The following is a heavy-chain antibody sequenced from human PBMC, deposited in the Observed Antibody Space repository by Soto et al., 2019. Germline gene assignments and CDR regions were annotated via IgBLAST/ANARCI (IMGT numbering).Heavy chain of an antibody. V-gene: IGHV4-30-4*01. CDR1: GGSISSGDYY. J-gene: IGHJ5*02. D-gene: IGHD6-13*01. Sequence: PSETLSLTCTVSGGSISSGDYYWSWIRQPPGKGLEWIGYIYYSGSTYYNPSLKSRVTISVDTSKNQFSLKLSSVTAADTAVYYCARASSSWYFWFDPWGQGTLVTVSS. CDR2: IYYSGST. CDR3: ARASSSWYFWFDP.